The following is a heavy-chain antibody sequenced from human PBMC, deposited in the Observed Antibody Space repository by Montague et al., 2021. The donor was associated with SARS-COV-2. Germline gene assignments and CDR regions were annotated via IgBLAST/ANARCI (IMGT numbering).Heavy chain of an antibody. J-gene: IGHJ3*02. CDR3: ARDDGRGDALTAYYHVFDI. V-gene: IGHV3-7*03. CDR2: IKGDGNKK. CDR1: GFTFSNYW. Sequence: SLRLSCAASGFTFSNYWMTWVRQAPGKGLEWVANIKGDGNKKHYVDSVKGRFTISRDNVQNSLYLQMNSLRAEDTALYYCARDDGRGDALTAYYHVFDIWGQGTMVTVSS. D-gene: IGHD3-9*01.